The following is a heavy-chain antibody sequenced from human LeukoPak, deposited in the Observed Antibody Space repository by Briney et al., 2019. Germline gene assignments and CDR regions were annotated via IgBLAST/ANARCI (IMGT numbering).Heavy chain of an antibody. Sequence: SETLSLTCTVSGGSISSYYWSWIRQPPGKGLEWIGYIYYSGSTNYNPSLKSRVTISVDTSKNQFSLKLSSVTAADTAVYYCAKDLPHNSPFDPWGQGTLVTVSS. CDR1: GGSISSYY. J-gene: IGHJ5*02. D-gene: IGHD2-21*01. V-gene: IGHV4-59*01. CDR3: AKDLPHNSPFDP. CDR2: IYYSGST.